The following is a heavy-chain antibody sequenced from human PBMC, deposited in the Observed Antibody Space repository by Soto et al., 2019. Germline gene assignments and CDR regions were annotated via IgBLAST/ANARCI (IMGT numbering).Heavy chain of an antibody. V-gene: IGHV1-18*01. Sequence: QVQLVQSGAEVRKPGASVKVSCKASGYTFTTYGISWVRQAPGQGLEWMGWISGYDGHTKYAQKFQGRINMTTDTAASTAYMDSRSLRSDETAVYYCARAGELPYYYYGLDVWGQGATVGDSS. CDR1: GYTFTTYG. CDR3: ARAGELPYYYYGLDV. D-gene: IGHD3-16*01. CDR2: ISGYDGHT. J-gene: IGHJ6*02.